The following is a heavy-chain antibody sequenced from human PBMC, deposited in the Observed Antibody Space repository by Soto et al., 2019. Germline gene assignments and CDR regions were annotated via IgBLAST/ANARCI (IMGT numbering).Heavy chain of an antibody. J-gene: IGHJ4*02. CDR1: GGSISSSNYH. Sequence: PSETLSLTCTVSGGSISSSNYHWGWIRQPPGKGLEWIGSMYYSGSAYYNPSLKSRVTISVDTSKNQFSLKLTSVTAADTAVYHCATPVGNSPPGSWGQGTLVTVS. D-gene: IGHD1-26*01. CDR3: ATPVGNSPPGS. V-gene: IGHV4-39*01. CDR2: MYYSGSA.